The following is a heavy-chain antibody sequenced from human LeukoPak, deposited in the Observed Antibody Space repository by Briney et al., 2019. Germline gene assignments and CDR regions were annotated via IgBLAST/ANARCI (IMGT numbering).Heavy chain of an antibody. V-gene: IGHV4-59*08. Sequence: SETLSLTCTVSGGSISSHYWSWIRQPPGKGLEWIAYIYYTGTSNYNPSLKSRVTISVDTSKNQISLRLSPVTAADTAVYYCARQGIDAFDIWGQGTLVTVSS. CDR1: GGSISSHY. J-gene: IGHJ3*02. CDR2: IYYTGTS. CDR3: ARQGIDAFDI.